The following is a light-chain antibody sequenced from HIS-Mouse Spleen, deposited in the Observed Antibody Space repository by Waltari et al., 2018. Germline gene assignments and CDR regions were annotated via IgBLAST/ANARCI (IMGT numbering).Light chain of an antibody. Sequence: SYELTQPPSVSVSPGQTARITCSGDAFPKKYASLYQKKSGQAPVLVIYEDSKRPSGIPERFSGSSSGTMATLTISGAQVEDEADYYCYSTDSSGNHRVFGGGTKLTVL. CDR3: YSTDSSGNHRV. J-gene: IGLJ2*01. V-gene: IGLV3-10*01. CDR2: EDS. CDR1: AFPKKY.